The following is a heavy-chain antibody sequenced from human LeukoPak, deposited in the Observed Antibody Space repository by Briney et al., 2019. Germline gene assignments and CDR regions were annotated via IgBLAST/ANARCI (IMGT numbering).Heavy chain of an antibody. Sequence: ESGPALVKPTQTLTLTCTVSGFSLSTSGMCVIWIRQPPGKALQWLARIDWDDDKYYSTSLKTRLTISKDTSKNQVVLTMTNMDPVDTATYYCARMPVYYDSSGYPDYWGQGTLVTVSS. V-gene: IGHV2-70*11. D-gene: IGHD3-22*01. J-gene: IGHJ4*02. CDR1: GFSLSTSGMC. CDR3: ARMPVYYDSSGYPDY. CDR2: IDWDDDK.